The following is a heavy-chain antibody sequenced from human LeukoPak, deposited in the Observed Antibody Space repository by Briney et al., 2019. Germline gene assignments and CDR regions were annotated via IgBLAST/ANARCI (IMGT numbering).Heavy chain of an antibody. V-gene: IGHV3-53*01. CDR2: IYSGDST. Sequence: GGSLRLSCAASGFTVSSYYMSWVRQAPGKGLEWVSIIYSGDSTHYADSVKGRFTISRDNSKNTLYLQMNSLRAEDTAIYYCARGLNTYDSSGFYFLWGQGTLVTVSS. J-gene: IGHJ4*02. CDR3: ARGLNTYDSSGFYFL. CDR1: GFTVSSYY. D-gene: IGHD3-22*01.